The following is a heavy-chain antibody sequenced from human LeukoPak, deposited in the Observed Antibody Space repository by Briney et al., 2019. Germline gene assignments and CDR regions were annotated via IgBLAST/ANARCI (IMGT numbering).Heavy chain of an antibody. CDR2: ISGSGGST. V-gene: IGHV3-23*01. CDR3: AKSPAAGYYDILSDYYHMLYYFDY. J-gene: IGHJ4*02. D-gene: IGHD3-9*01. Sequence: GGSLRLSCAASGFTFSSYAMSWVRQAPGKGLEWVSAISGSGGSTYYADSVTGRFTISRDNSKNTLYLQMNSLRAEDTAVYYCAKSPAAGYYDILSDYYHMLYYFDYWDQGTLVTVSS. CDR1: GFTFSSYA.